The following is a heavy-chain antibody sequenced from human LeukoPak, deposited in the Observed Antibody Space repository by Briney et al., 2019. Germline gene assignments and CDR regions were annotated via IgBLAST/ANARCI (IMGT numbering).Heavy chain of an antibody. V-gene: IGHV1-69*13. CDR1: GYTFTSYA. J-gene: IGHJ3*02. CDR3: ARSAYCGGDCYWSDAFDI. Sequence: ASVKVSCKASGYTFTSYAMHWVRQAPGQGLEWMGGIIPIFGTANYAQKFQGRVTITADESTSTAYMELSSLRSEDTAVYYCARSAYCGGDCYWSDAFDIWGQGTMVTVSS. D-gene: IGHD2-21*02. CDR2: IIPIFGTA.